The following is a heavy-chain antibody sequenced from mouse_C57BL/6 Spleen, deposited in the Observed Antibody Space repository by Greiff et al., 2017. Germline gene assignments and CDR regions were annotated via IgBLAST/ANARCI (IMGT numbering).Heavy chain of an antibody. V-gene: IGHV1-52*01. Sequence: QVQLQQPGAELVRPGSSVKLSCKASGYTFTSYWMHWVKQRPIQGLEWIGNTDPSDSETHYNQKFKDKATLTVAKSSSTAYMQLSSLTSEDSAVYYCARDYWAREGFAYWGQGPLVTVSA. J-gene: IGHJ3*01. CDR1: GYTFTSYW. D-gene: IGHD1-1*02. CDR2: TDPSDSET. CDR3: ARDYWAREGFAY.